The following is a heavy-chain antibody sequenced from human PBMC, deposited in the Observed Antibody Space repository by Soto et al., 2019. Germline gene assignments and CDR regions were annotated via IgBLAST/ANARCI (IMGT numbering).Heavy chain of an antibody. Sequence: QLQLQESGPGLVKPSETLSLTCTVSGGSISSSAYYWGWIRQPPGKGLEWIASIYYSGSTYYNPSLKSRVTISVDTSKNQFSLQLRSVTAADTALYYCARRFFGGAYPSYFDYWGQGTLVTVSS. D-gene: IGHD2-15*01. V-gene: IGHV4-39*01. J-gene: IGHJ4*02. CDR1: GGSISSSAYY. CDR3: ARRFFGGAYPSYFDY. CDR2: IYYSGST.